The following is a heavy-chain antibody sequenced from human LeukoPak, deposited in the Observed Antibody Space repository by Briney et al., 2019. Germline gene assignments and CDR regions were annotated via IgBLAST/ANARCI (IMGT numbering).Heavy chain of an antibody. CDR3: AREAILSYSGYDLYYFDY. D-gene: IGHD5-12*01. CDR2: INPNSGGT. Sequence: GASVTVSCKASGYTFTGYYMHWVRQAPGQGLEWMGWINPNSGGTNYAQKFQGRVTMTRDTSISTAYMELSRLRSDDTAVYYCAREAILSYSGYDLYYFDYWGQGTLVTVSS. CDR1: GYTFTGYY. J-gene: IGHJ4*02. V-gene: IGHV1-2*02.